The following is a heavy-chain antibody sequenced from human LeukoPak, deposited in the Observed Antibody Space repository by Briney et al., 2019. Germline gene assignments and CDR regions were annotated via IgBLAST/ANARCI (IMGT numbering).Heavy chain of an antibody. Sequence: PGGSLRLSCAASGFTFSSYGMHWVRQAPGKGLEWVANINQDGSEKYYVDSVKGRFTISRDNAKNSLYLQMNSLRAEDTAVYYCARDHAFSYYYMDVWGKGTTVTVSS. V-gene: IGHV3-7*01. D-gene: IGHD3-3*01. CDR2: INQDGSEK. J-gene: IGHJ6*03. CDR3: ARDHAFSYYYMDV. CDR1: GFTFSSYG.